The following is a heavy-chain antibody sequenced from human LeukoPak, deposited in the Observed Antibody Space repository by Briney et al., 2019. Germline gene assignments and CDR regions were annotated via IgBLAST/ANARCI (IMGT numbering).Heavy chain of an antibody. CDR3: ARTSIRITIFGVVIISDHGDAFDI. V-gene: IGHV4-59*11. CDR2: IYYSGST. D-gene: IGHD3-3*01. J-gene: IGHJ3*02. CDR1: GGSISSHY. Sequence: SETLSLTCTVSGGSISSHYWSWIRQPPGKGLEWIGYIYYSGSTNYNPSLKSRATISVDTSKNQFSLKLSSVTAADTAVYYCARTSIRITIFGVVIISDHGDAFDIWGQGTMVTVSS.